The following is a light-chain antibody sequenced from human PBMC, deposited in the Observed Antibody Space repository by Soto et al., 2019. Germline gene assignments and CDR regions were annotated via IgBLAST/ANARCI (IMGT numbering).Light chain of an antibody. J-gene: IGKJ4*01. CDR3: HYYGGSPT. CDR1: QTFVSTY. CDR2: DAS. V-gene: IGKV3-20*01. Sequence: ELVLTQSPGTLSLSPGHRATLSCRASQTFVSTYLAWHQQKPGQAPRLLIYDASNRATGIPDRFSGSGSGPDFTLTISRLEPEDFAVYYCHYYGGSPTFGGGTKVEV.